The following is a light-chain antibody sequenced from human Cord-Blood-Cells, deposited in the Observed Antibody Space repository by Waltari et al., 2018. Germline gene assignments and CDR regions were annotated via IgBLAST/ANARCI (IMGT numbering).Light chain of an antibody. CDR3: QQSYSTPPYS. J-gene: IGKJ2*03. V-gene: IGKV1-39*01. Sequence: DIQMTQSPSSLSASVVDRVTITCRASQSISSYLNWYQQKPGKAPKLLIYAASRLQSGVPSRFSGSGSGTDFTLTISSLQPEDFATYYCQQSYSTPPYSFGQGTKLEIK. CDR2: AAS. CDR1: QSISSY.